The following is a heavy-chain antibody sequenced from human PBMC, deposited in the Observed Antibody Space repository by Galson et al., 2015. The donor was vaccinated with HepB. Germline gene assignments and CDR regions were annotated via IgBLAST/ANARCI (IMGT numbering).Heavy chain of an antibody. CDR1: GYTFTSYG. CDR3: ARDWYSSGWYTNDY. D-gene: IGHD6-19*01. Sequence: SVKVSCKASGYTFTSYGISWVRQAPGQGLEWMGWISAYNGNTNYAQKLQGRVTMTTDTSTSTAYMELRSLRSDDTAVYYCARDWYSSGWYTNDYWGQGTLVTVSS. V-gene: IGHV1-18*04. CDR2: ISAYNGNT. J-gene: IGHJ4*02.